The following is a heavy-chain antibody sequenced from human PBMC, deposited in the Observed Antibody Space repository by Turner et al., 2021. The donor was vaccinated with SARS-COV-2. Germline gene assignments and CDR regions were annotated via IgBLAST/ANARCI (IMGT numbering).Heavy chain of an antibody. CDR1: GESFSGHF. V-gene: IGHV4-34*01. J-gene: IGHJ4*02. D-gene: IGHD5-12*01. CDR2: IDHTGSA. CDR3: ARGWGGYNFSFDY. Sequence: QVQLPQWGAGLLKPSETLSLTCAVSGESFSGHFWTWVLQSPGKGLEWIAEIDHTGSANYNPSLKSRVALSVDTLKRHFSLMMHSVTAADTAIYYCARGWGGYNFSFDYWGRGALVAVSS.